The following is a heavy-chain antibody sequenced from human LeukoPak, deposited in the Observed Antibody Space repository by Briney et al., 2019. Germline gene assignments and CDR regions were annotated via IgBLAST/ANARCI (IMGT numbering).Heavy chain of an antibody. CDR3: AKGSVGNADFAS. Sequence: GGSLRLSCAASGFTFSSFSMTWLRQPPGKGLEWVSSIIVSGTTYYADSVNGRFTISRDRFRGTLFLQMDSLRVEDTAVYFCAKGSVGNADFASWGQGALVTVSS. J-gene: IGHJ4*02. D-gene: IGHD6-25*01. V-gene: IGHV3-23*01. CDR2: IIVSGTT. CDR1: GFTFSSFS.